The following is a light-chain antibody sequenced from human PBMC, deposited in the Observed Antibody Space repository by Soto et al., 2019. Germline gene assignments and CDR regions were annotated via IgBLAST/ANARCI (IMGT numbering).Light chain of an antibody. J-gene: IGLJ1*01. CDR3: SSYTSSSTLV. CDR2: EVS. Sequence: QSVLTQPASVSGSPGQSITISCTGTSSDVGGYNYVSWYQQHPGKAPKLMISEVSNRPSGVSNRFSGSKSGNTASLTISGLQAEDEADYDCSSYTSSSTLVFGTGTKLTVL. V-gene: IGLV2-14*01. CDR1: SSDVGGYNY.